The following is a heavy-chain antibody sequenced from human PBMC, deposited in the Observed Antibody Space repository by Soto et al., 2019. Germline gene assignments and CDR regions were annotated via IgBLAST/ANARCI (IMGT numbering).Heavy chain of an antibody. CDR2: MNPNSGNT. D-gene: IGHD3-3*01. Sequence: ASVKVSGKASGYTFTSYDINWVRQATGQGLEWMGWMNPNSGNTGYAQKFQGRVTITRNTSISTAYMELSSLRSEDTAVYYCASAPYYDFWSGSKYYYGMDVWGQGTTVTVSS. CDR3: ASAPYYDFWSGSKYYYGMDV. CDR1: GYTFTSYD. J-gene: IGHJ6*02. V-gene: IGHV1-8*01.